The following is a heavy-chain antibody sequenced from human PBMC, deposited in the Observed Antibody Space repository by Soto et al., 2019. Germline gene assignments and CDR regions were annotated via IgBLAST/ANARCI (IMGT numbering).Heavy chain of an antibody. J-gene: IGHJ5*02. D-gene: IGHD6-13*01. V-gene: IGHV1-18*01. CDR2: ISAYNGNT. CDR3: ARVEDGSSWYLGWFDP. CDR1: GYTFTIYG. Sequence: ASVKVSCKASGYTFTIYGISWVRQAPGQGLEWMGWISAYNGNTNYAQKLQGRVTMTTDTSTSTAYMELRSLRSDDTAVYYCARVEDGSSWYLGWFDPWGQGTLVTVSS.